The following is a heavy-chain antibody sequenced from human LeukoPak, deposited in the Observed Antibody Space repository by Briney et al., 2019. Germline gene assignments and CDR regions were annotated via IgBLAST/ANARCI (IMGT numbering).Heavy chain of an antibody. Sequence: GGSLRLSCAAAGFTFSHYSMDWVRQAPGKGLEWVSSISRTSSDIYYADSVKGRFTISRNNAKNSLYLQMNSLRAEDTAVYYCARGVPDDYWGQGTLLTVSS. CDR2: ISRTSSDI. V-gene: IGHV3-21*01. D-gene: IGHD1-14*01. CDR3: ARGVPDDY. J-gene: IGHJ4*02. CDR1: GFTFSHYS.